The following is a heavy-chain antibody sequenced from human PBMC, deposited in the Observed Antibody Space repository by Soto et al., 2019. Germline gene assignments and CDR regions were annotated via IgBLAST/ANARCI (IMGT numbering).Heavy chain of an antibody. CDR1: GFTFSSYA. CDR2: ISGSGGST. V-gene: IGHV3-23*01. J-gene: IGHJ4*02. D-gene: IGHD3-3*01. CDR3: AKHQHREYYDFWSGPTDVYYFDY. Sequence: EVQLLESGGGLVQPGGSLRLSCAASGFTFSSYAMSWVRQAPGKGLEWVSAISGSGGSTYYADSVKGRFTISRDNSKNTLYLQMNSLRAEDTAVYYCAKHQHREYYDFWSGPTDVYYFDYWGQGTLVTVSS.